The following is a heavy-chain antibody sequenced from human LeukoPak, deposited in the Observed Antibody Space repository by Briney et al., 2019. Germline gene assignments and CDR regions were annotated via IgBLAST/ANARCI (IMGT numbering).Heavy chain of an antibody. J-gene: IGHJ5*02. D-gene: IGHD2-21*02. Sequence: ASVKVSCTASGYTFTSYYMHWVRQAPGQGLEWMGIINPSGGSTSYAQKFQGRVTMTRDTSASTVYMELSSLRSEDTAVYYCARGRRWLRAPKGTAIDWFDPWGQGTLVTVSS. CDR2: INPSGGST. V-gene: IGHV1-46*01. CDR1: GYTFTSYY. CDR3: ARGRRWLRAPKGTAIDWFDP.